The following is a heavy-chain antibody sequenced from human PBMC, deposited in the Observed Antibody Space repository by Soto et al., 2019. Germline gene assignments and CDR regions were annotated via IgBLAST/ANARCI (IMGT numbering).Heavy chain of an antibody. CDR2: IIPIFGTA. D-gene: IGHD1-7*01. CDR3: ATDRGITGTTDY. CDR1: GGTFSSYA. Sequence: PRPQVKVSCKASGGTFSSYAISWVRQAPGQGLEWMGGIIPIFGTANYAQKFQGRVTITADESTSTAYMELSSLRSEDTAVYYCATDRGITGTTDYWGQGTLVTVSS. J-gene: IGHJ4*02. V-gene: IGHV1-69*01.